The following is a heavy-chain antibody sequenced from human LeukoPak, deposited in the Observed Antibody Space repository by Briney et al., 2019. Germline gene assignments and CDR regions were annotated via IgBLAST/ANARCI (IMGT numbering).Heavy chain of an antibody. Sequence: GTSVKVSCKTSGFTFSNSAVQWVRQARGRHVEWIGWIVVGSGKTNYAQKFQGRVTFSRDMSTGTAYMELSSLRSEDTAVYYCATDTWELLGLFDYWGQGTLVTVSS. CDR3: ATDTWELLGLFDY. J-gene: IGHJ4*02. CDR2: IVVGSGKT. V-gene: IGHV1-58*01. D-gene: IGHD1-26*01. CDR1: GFTFSNSA.